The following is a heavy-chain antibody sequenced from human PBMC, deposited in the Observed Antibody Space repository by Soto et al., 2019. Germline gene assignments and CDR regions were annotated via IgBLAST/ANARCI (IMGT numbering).Heavy chain of an antibody. D-gene: IGHD1-26*01. CDR1: GGTFSSYP. Sequence: QVQLVQSGAEVKKPGSSVKVSCKASGGTFSSYPISWVRQAPGQGLEWMGRIIPILGIANYAQKFQGRVTITADKSTSTAYMELSSLRSEDTAVYYCASEWELSALDGWGQGTLVTVSS. J-gene: IGHJ4*02. CDR2: IIPILGIA. CDR3: ASEWELSALDG. V-gene: IGHV1-69*02.